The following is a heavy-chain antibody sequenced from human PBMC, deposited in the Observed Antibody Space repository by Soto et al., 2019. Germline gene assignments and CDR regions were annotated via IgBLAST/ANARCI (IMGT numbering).Heavy chain of an antibody. CDR1: GYTLTELS. V-gene: IGHV1-24*01. Sequence: ASVTVSCKVSGYTLTELSMHWVRQAPGKGLEWMGGFDPEDGEPLYAQKFQGRDTLTEDTSTDTAYMELSSLRSEDTAVYYCATDRKGGSYFSAGVSSNFDYWGQGTPVTVSS. CDR2: FDPEDGEP. D-gene: IGHD1-26*01. CDR3: ATDRKGGSYFSAGVSSNFDY. J-gene: IGHJ4*02.